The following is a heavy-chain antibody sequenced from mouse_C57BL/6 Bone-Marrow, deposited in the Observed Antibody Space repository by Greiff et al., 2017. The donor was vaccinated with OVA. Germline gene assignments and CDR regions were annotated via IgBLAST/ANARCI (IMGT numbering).Heavy chain of an antibody. D-gene: IGHD2-5*01. CDR2: IHPNSGSP. CDR3: AKGAYYSKED. Sequence: QVQLQQPGAELVKPGASVKLSCKASGYTFTSYWMHWVKQRPGQGLEWIGMIHPNSGSPNYNEKFKSKATLTVDQSSRSAYLQLSSLTPEDTAGDYCAKGAYYSKEDWGQGTLGTVSA. CDR1: GYTFTSYW. V-gene: IGHV1-64*01. J-gene: IGHJ3*01.